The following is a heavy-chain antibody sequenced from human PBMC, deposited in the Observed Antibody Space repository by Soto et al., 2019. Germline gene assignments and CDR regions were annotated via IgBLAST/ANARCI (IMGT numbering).Heavy chain of an antibody. CDR3: EREDRDRGTGLVTAAIDGMDV. V-gene: IGHV1-69*08. CDR1: GGTFSRYS. CDR2: IIPIFGIA. D-gene: IGHD2-2*01. Sequence: QVQLVQSGAEVKKPGSSVKVSCKASGGTFSRYSITWVRQAPGHGLEWIGRIIPIFGIARYAQKFQGRVTSTADESTGTANMELSSLRSDDTAVYYCEREDRDRGTGLVTAAIDGMDVWGQGTTVTVSS. J-gene: IGHJ6*02.